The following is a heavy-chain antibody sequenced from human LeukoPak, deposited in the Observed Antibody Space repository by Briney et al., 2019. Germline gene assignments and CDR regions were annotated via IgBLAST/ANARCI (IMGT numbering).Heavy chain of an antibody. D-gene: IGHD1-26*01. J-gene: IGHJ4*02. V-gene: IGHV3-30-3*01. CDR2: ISYDGSNK. Sequence: SGGSLRLSCAASGFTFSSYAMHWVRQAPGKGLEWVAVISYDGSNKYYADSVEGRFTISGDNSKNTLYLQMNSLRAEDTAVYYCARGYSSGNYPFDYWGQGTLVTVSS. CDR1: GFTFSSYA. CDR3: ARGYSSGNYPFDY.